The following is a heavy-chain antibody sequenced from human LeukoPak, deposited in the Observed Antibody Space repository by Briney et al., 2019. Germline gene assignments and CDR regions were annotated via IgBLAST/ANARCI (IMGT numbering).Heavy chain of an antibody. CDR2: INHSGST. J-gene: IGHJ4*02. CDR3: ARELSYCSSTSCYPAYYFDY. CDR1: GGSFSGYY. V-gene: IGHV4-34*01. Sequence: SETLSLTCAVYGGSFSGYYWSWIRQPPGKGLEWIGEINHSGSTNYNPSLKSRVTISADTSKNQFSLKLSSVTAADTAVYYCARELSYCSSTSCYPAYYFDYWGQGTLVTVSS. D-gene: IGHD2-2*01.